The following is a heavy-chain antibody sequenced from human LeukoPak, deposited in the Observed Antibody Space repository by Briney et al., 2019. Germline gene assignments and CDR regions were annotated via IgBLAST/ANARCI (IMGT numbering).Heavy chain of an antibody. CDR3: ARDSLPRSGLITIFGVVNPYNWFDP. CDR2: ISSSSSYI. V-gene: IGHV3-21*01. CDR1: GFTFSSYS. Sequence: GGSLRLSCAASGFTFSSYSTNWVRQAPGKGLEWVSSISSSSSYIYYADSVKGRFTISRDNAKNSLYLQMNSLRAEDTAVYYCARDSLPRSGLITIFGVVNPYNWFDPWGQGTLVTVSS. D-gene: IGHD3-3*01. J-gene: IGHJ5*02.